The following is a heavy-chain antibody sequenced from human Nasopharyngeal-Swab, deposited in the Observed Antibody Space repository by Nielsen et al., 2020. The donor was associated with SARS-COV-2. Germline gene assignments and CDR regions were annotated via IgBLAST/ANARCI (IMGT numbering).Heavy chain of an antibody. J-gene: IGHJ3*02. D-gene: IGHD5-18*01. CDR2: IIPIFGTA. Sequence: SVKVSCKASGGTFSSYAISWVRQAPGQGLEWMGGIIPIFGTANYAQKFQGRVTITADESTSTAYMELSSLRSEDTAVYYCARGGYSYGYSQWNDAFDIWGQGAMVTVSS. V-gene: IGHV1-69*13. CDR1: GGTFSSYA. CDR3: ARGGYSYGYSQWNDAFDI.